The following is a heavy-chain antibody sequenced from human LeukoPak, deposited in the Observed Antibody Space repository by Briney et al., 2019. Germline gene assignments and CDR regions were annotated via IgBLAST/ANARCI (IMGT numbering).Heavy chain of an antibody. V-gene: IGHV3-53*01. D-gene: IGHD3-22*01. Sequence: GGSLRLSCAASGFTVSSNYMSWVRQARGKGLEWVSVIYSGGSTYYADSVKGRFTISRDNSKNTLYLQMNSLRAEDTAVYYCARETHYYDSSGYYGAFDYWGQGTLVTVSS. J-gene: IGHJ4*02. CDR2: IYSGGST. CDR1: GFTVSSNY. CDR3: ARETHYYDSSGYYGAFDY.